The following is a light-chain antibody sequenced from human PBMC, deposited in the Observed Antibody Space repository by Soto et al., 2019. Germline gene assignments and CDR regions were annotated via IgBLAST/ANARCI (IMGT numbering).Light chain of an antibody. Sequence: EIVLTQSPATLSLSPGERATLSCRASQSVSSYLAWYQQKPGQAPRLLIYDASNRATGIPARFSGSGSGTEFTLTIGSLEPDDFAVYYCQQRSDWPSTFGGGTKVQIK. CDR2: DAS. V-gene: IGKV3-11*01. CDR3: QQRSDWPST. CDR1: QSVSSY. J-gene: IGKJ4*01.